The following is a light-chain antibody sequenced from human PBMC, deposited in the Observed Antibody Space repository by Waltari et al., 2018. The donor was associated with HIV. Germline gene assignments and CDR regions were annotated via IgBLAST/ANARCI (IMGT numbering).Light chain of an antibody. CDR1: ISNIGSNF. CDR2: KDI. Sequence: QSVPTQPPSASGTPGQRVAISCSGSISNIGSNFVYWYQQLPGPATHPLIFKDIHRPSAGPEPFSATKSGSSSSRPISWLRSDDEAEYDCATWDDILRGYLFGTGTKVTVL. CDR3: ATWDDILRGYL. J-gene: IGLJ1*01. V-gene: IGLV1-47*01.